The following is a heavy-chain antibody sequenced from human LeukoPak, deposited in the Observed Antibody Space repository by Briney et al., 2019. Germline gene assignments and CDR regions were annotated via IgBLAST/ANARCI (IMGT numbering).Heavy chain of an antibody. CDR2: IRYDGSNK. J-gene: IGHJ6*03. V-gene: IGHV3-30*02. CDR3: AKVIVPAAVRAYYYYMDV. Sequence: GGSLRLSCAASGFTLSSYAMHWVRQAPGKGLEWVAFIRYDGSNKYYADSVKGRFTISRDNSKNTLYLQMNSLRAEDTAVYYCAKVIVPAAVRAYYYYMDVWGKGTTVTVSS. D-gene: IGHD2-2*01. CDR1: GFTLSSYA.